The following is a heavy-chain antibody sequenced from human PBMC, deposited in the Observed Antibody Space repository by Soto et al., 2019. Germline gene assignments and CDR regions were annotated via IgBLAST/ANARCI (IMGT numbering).Heavy chain of an antibody. J-gene: IGHJ4*02. V-gene: IGHV4-61*01. CDR1: GGSISSGWYY. CDR3: ARVRWTVAGPGHFDY. CDR2: IYYSGST. Sequence: LVTLSLTCAVAGGSISSGWYYRSWIRQPPGKGLEWIGYIYYSGSTNYNPSLKSRVTISVDTSKNQFSLKLSSVTAADTAVYYCARVRWTVAGPGHFDYWGQGTLVTVSS. D-gene: IGHD6-19*01.